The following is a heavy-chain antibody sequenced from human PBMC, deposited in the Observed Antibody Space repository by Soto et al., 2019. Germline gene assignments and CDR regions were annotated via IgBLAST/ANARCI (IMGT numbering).Heavy chain of an antibody. CDR3: ARAEYYYDSSGGDAFDI. V-gene: IGHV4-4*02. Sequence: QVQLVQSGAEVKKPGASVKVSCKASGYTISSSNWWSWVRQPPGKGLEWIGEIYHSGSTNYNPSLKSRVTISVDKSKNQFYLKLSSVTAADTAVYYCARAEYYYDSSGGDAFDIWGQGTMVTVSS. CDR2: IYHSGST. D-gene: IGHD3-22*01. CDR1: GYTISSSNW. J-gene: IGHJ3*02.